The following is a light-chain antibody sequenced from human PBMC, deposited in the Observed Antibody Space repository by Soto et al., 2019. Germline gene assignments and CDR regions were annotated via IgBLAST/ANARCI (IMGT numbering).Light chain of an antibody. CDR2: AAS. Sequence: DIELTQSPSFLSASVRDRVTITCRASQDISSYIAWYQQKPGKAPKLLIYAASTLQSGVPSRFSGSGSGTEFTLTISSLQPEDFATYYCQQLNSYPITFGHGTRLEIK. CDR1: QDISSY. J-gene: IGKJ5*01. CDR3: QQLNSYPIT. V-gene: IGKV1-9*01.